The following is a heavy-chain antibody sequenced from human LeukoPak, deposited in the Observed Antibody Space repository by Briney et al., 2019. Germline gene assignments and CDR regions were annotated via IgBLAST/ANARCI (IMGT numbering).Heavy chain of an antibody. J-gene: IGHJ4*02. D-gene: IGHD6-13*01. CDR1: GYTFTSYG. CDR2: ISTYNGKT. V-gene: IGHV1-18*01. Sequence: ASVKVFCKASGYTFTSYGISWMRQAPGQGLEWMGWISTYNGKTNYVQKLQGRVTMTTDTSTSTAYMELSSLISDDTAVYYCARGPPESSSSDYWGQGTLVTVSS. CDR3: ARGPPESSSSDY.